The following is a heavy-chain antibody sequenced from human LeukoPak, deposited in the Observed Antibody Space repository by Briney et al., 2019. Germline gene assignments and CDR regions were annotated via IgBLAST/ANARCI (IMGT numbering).Heavy chain of an antibody. J-gene: IGHJ4*02. D-gene: IGHD1-1*01. CDR3: AMMPSPNTGWKFEY. CDR1: GFTFSSYS. Sequence: GGSLRLSCAASGFTFSSYSMNWVRQAPGKGLEWVSYISSSSSTIYYADSVKGRFTISRDNAKNSLYLQMNSLSAEDTALYFCAMMPSPNTGWKFEYWGQGTQVTVSP. V-gene: IGHV3-48*01. CDR2: ISSSSSTI.